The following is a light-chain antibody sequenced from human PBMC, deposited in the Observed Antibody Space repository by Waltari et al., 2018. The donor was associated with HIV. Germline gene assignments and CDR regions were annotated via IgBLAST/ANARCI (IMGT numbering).Light chain of an antibody. CDR1: NSNIGIYT. CDR2: ANH. V-gene: IGLV1-44*01. CDR3: GTWDDTLNGLV. J-gene: IGLJ2*01. Sequence: QSVLTQAPSVSGTPGQRVTISCSGSNSNIGIYTVNWYRTVPGTSPKLLIYANHQRPSGVPDRFSGSKSATSASLAISGLQSEDEADYYCGTWDDTLNGLVFGGGTKVTVL.